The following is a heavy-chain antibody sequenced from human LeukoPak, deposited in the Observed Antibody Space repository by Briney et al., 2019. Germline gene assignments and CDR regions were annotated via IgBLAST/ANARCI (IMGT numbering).Heavy chain of an antibody. CDR1: GFTFSTFW. CDR3: AKGPHYYDSSGYPYYFDY. J-gene: IGHJ4*02. D-gene: IGHD3-22*01. V-gene: IGHV3-7*03. CDR2: INQDGSEK. Sequence: PGGSLRLSCAASGFTFSTFWMSWVRQAPGKGLEWVAHINQDGSEKYYVDSVKGRFTVSRDNAKNSLYLQMNSLRAEDTALYYCAKGPHYYDSSGYPYYFDYWGQGTLVTVSS.